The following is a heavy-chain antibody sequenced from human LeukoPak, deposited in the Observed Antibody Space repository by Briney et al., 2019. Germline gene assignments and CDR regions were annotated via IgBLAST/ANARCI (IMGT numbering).Heavy chain of an antibody. V-gene: IGHV1-69*05. Sequence: ASVKVSFKASGGTFSSYAISWVRQAPGQGLEWMGGIIPIFGTANYAQKFQGRVTITTDESTSTAYMELSSLRSEDTAVYYCASGMTGTRDYYFDYWGQGTLVTVSS. CDR2: IIPIFGTA. CDR1: GGTFSSYA. J-gene: IGHJ4*02. D-gene: IGHD1-20*01. CDR3: ASGMTGTRDYYFDY.